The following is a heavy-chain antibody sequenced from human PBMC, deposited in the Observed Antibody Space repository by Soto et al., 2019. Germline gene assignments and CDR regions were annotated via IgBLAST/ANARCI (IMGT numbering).Heavy chain of an antibody. Sequence: QVQLVQSGAEVKKPGASVKVSCKASGYTFTSYYIHWVRQAPGQGLEWMGIINPSGSSTSYAQKFQGRVTMTRDTSTSTVYMELSSLRSGDTALYYCARSNSGSYEYLQHWGQGTVVTVSS. CDR1: GYTFTSYY. J-gene: IGHJ1*01. CDR2: INPSGSST. V-gene: IGHV1-46*01. CDR3: ARSNSGSYEYLQH. D-gene: IGHD3-10*01.